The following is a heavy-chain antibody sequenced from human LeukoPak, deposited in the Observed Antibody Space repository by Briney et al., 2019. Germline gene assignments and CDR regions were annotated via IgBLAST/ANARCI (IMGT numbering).Heavy chain of an antibody. J-gene: IGHJ6*03. V-gene: IGHV3-48*03. D-gene: IGHD2-2*01. CDR2: ISSSGSTI. CDR3: AKGEYCSSTSCYRIYYYYMDV. CDR1: GFTFSSYE. Sequence: GGSLRLSCAASGFTFSSYEMNWVRQAPGKGLEWVSYISSSGSTIYYADSVKGRFTISRDNSKNTLYLQMNSLRAEDTAVYYCAKGEYCSSTSCYRIYYYYMDVWGKGTTVTISS.